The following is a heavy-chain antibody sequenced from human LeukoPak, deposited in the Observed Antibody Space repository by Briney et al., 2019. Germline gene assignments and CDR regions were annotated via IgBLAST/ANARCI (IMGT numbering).Heavy chain of an antibody. J-gene: IGHJ4*02. CDR1: GDSITNSY. Sequence: PSETLSLTCTVFGDSITNSYWTWIRLPPGKGLEWIADIYYTGYSNYNPSLKSRVSISVDTSKNQLSLKLISVPATDTAVYYCARAPIGSFDYWGPGAQVTVSS. CDR2: IYYTGYS. CDR3: ARAPIGSFDY. D-gene: IGHD1-1*01. V-gene: IGHV4-59*01.